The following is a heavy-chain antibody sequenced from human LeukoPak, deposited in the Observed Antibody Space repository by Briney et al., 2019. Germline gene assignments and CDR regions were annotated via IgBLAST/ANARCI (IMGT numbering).Heavy chain of an antibody. D-gene: IGHD3-22*01. Sequence: RSGGSLRLSCAASGFTFSSYAMSWVRQAPGKGLEWVSAISGSGGSTYYADSVKGRFTISRDNSKNTLYLQMNSLRAEDTAVYYCAKDKEGDYYDSSGYFDYWGQGTLVTVSS. CDR2: ISGSGGST. J-gene: IGHJ4*02. CDR1: GFTFSSYA. CDR3: AKDKEGDYYDSSGYFDY. V-gene: IGHV3-23*01.